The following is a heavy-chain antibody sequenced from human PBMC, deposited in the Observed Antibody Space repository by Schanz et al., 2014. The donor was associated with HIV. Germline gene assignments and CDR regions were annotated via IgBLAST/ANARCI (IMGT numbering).Heavy chain of an antibody. CDR1: GFTLEDYA. J-gene: IGHJ4*02. CDR3: ASGPLYYFDY. V-gene: IGHV3-21*01. Sequence: EVQLMESGGGLVQPGRSLRLSCAASGFTLEDYAMHWVRQAPGKGLEWVSSISGSSNKIYYAHSMKDRFIVSRDNAQNLVFLQLNSLRAEDTAVYYCASGPLYYFDYWGQGTLVIVSS. CDR2: ISGSSNKI.